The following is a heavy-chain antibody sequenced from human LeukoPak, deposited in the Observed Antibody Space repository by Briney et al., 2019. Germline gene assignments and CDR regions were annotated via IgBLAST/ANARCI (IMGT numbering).Heavy chain of an antibody. J-gene: IGHJ4*02. CDR3: ARDTRRGYSYGYFVN. D-gene: IGHD5-18*01. Sequence: GESLRLSCAASGFTFSSYAIHWVRQAPGKGLEWVAVISYDGSNKYYADSVKGRFTISRDNSKNTLYLQMNSLRAEDTAVYYCARDTRRGYSYGYFVNWGQGTLVTVSS. CDR1: GFTFSSYA. V-gene: IGHV3-30-3*01. CDR2: ISYDGSNK.